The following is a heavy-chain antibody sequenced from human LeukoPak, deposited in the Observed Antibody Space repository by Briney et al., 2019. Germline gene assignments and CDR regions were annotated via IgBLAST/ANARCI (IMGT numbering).Heavy chain of an antibody. Sequence: AGGSLRLSCAASGFIVSTKYMSWVRQAPGKGLEWVSVIYSDGRTSYADSVKGRFTISRDNSKNMLYLQMNSLRAEDTAVYYCVRDDGYSPYDYWGQGTLVTVSS. CDR3: VRDDGYSPYDY. J-gene: IGHJ4*02. CDR1: GFIVSTKY. V-gene: IGHV3-53*01. D-gene: IGHD5-24*01. CDR2: IYSDGRT.